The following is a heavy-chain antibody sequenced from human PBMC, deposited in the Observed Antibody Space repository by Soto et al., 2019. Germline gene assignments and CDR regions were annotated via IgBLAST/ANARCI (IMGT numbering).Heavy chain of an antibody. V-gene: IGHV4-59*08. Sequence: QVQLQESGPGLVKPSETLSLTCTVSGGSITNYFWSWIRQPPGKGLGWIGYIYYTGSTNYNPSLKSRVTISVDTSKNQLSLKLSSVTAADTADYYCARHGGGGSGWYDYWGQGTPVAVSP. CDR1: GGSITNYF. D-gene: IGHD6-19*01. J-gene: IGHJ4*02. CDR3: ARHGGGGSGWYDY. CDR2: IYYTGST.